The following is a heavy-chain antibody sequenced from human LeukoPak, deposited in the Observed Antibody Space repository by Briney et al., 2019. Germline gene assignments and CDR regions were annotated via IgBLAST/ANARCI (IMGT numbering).Heavy chain of an antibody. Sequence: SGKVSCKASGGSFTSYAFTWVRQAPGQGLEWMGWIHAYNGNTNYAQNLQGRVTLTTDPSTSTAYMELRSLRSDGTALYYCTRAYCFITTCAGNYYYGLDVWGQGTTVTVSS. D-gene: IGHD2-2*01. V-gene: IGHV1-18*01. CDR1: GGSFTSYA. J-gene: IGHJ6*01. CDR3: TRAYCFITTCAGNYYYGLDV. CDR2: IHAYNGNT.